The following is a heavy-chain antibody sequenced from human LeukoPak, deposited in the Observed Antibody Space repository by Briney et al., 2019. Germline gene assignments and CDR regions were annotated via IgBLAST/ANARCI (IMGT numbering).Heavy chain of an antibody. CDR3: AKGSF. J-gene: IGHJ4*02. CDR2: ISESGGST. CDR1: GFTFSTSA. V-gene: IGHV3-23*01. D-gene: IGHD3-10*01. Sequence: GGSLRLSCVVSGFTFSTSAMSWVRQAPGKGLEWVSGISESGGSTYYADSVKGRFTSSRDNSKNSLYLQMNNLRAEDTAAYYCAKGSFWGQGTLVTVSS.